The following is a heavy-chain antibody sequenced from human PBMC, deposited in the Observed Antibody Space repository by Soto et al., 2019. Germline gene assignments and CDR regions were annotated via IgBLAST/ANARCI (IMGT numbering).Heavy chain of an antibody. D-gene: IGHD2-15*01. CDR1: GFIFSNYP. Sequence: EVQLLESGGGLVQPGGSLRLSCAASGFIFSNYPMNWVRQAPGKGLDWVSTISNSADTYYPDSVNGRFTVSRDNSKNTLYLQMNSRRAADTAVYYCAKANRYCSGRNCFTFDHWGQGALVTVSS. CDR3: AKANRYCSGRNCFTFDH. CDR2: ISNSADT. V-gene: IGHV3-23*01. J-gene: IGHJ4*02.